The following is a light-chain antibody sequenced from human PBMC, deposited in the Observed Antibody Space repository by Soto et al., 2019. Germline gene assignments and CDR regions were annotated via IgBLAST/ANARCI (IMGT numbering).Light chain of an antibody. V-gene: IGLV1-40*01. CDR3: QSYDSSLCGFVV. CDR2: GNS. J-gene: IGLJ2*01. Sequence: QSALTQPPSVSGAPGQRVTISCTGSSSNIGAGYDVHWYQQLPGTAPKLLIYGNSNRPSGVPDRFSGSKSGTSASLAITGLQAEDEADYYCQSYDSSLCGFVVFVGGTKLTVL. CDR1: SSNIGAGYD.